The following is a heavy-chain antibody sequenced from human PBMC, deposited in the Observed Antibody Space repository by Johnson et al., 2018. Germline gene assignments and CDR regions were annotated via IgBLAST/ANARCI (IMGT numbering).Heavy chain of an antibody. V-gene: IGHV3-30*03. CDR3: ATDRGELESDYYYMDV. CDR2: TSYDGSNK. Sequence: QVQLVQSGGGVVQPGRSLRLSCAASGFTFRNYGMHWVRQAPGKGLEWVAVTSYDGSNKYYADSVKGRFTISRDNSKNTLFLQMNSLRAEDTAIYYCATDRGELESDYYYMDVCGKGTTVTVAS. CDR1: GFTFRNYG. D-gene: IGHD1-26*01. J-gene: IGHJ6*03.